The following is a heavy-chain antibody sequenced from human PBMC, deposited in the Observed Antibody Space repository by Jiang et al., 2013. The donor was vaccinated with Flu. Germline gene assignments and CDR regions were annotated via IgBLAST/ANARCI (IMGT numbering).Heavy chain of an antibody. CDR3: ASRDFWSGYYYYYYGMDV. J-gene: IGHJ6*02. CDR2: IIPIFGTA. D-gene: IGHD3-3*01. CDR1: GTFSSYA. V-gene: IGHV1-69*06. Sequence: GTFSSYAISWVRQAPGQGLEWMGGIIPIFGTANYAQKFQGRVTITADKSTSTAYMELSSLRSEDTAVYYCASRDFWSGYYYYYYGMDVWGQGTTVTVSS.